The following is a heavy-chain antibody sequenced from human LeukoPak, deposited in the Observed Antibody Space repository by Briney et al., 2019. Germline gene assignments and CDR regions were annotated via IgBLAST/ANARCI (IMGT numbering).Heavy chain of an antibody. CDR2: IIPIFGTA. CDR3: ARIPGESYYFDY. Sequence: ASVKVSCKASGYTFTSYDINWVRQAPGQGLEWMGGIIPIFGTANYAQKFQGGVTITADESTSTAYMELSSLRSEDTAVYYCARIPGESYYFDYWGQGTLVTVSS. V-gene: IGHV1-69*13. CDR1: GYTFTSYD. J-gene: IGHJ4*02. D-gene: IGHD3-10*01.